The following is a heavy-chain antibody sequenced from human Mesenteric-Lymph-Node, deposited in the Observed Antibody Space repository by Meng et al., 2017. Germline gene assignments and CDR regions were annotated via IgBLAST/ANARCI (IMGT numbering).Heavy chain of an antibody. CDR3: ARAGYYRPGDY. J-gene: IGHJ4*02. Sequence: QVQLQESGPGLVKPSGTPSLTCAVSGASISSPSWWSWVRQPQGKGLEWIGEISQSESTAYNPTLKSRVSISLDTSKNQFSLNLRSVTAADTAVYYCARAGYYRPGDYWGPGSLVTVSS. D-gene: IGHD1-14*01. CDR2: ISQSEST. CDR1: GASISSPSW. V-gene: IGHV4-4*02.